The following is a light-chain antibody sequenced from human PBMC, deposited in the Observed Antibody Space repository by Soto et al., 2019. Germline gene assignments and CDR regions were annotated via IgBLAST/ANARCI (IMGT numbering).Light chain of an antibody. CDR2: DVN. J-gene: IGLJ3*02. CDR1: SSDVGGYNS. CDR3: CSFAGSFWV. V-gene: IGLV2-11*01. Sequence: QSVLTQPRSVSGSPGQSVTISCTGTSSDVGGYNSVSWYQQHPGKAPKLMIYDVNKRPSGVPDRFSGSKSGNTASLTISGIQAEDEADYYCCSFAGSFWVFGGGTKVTVL.